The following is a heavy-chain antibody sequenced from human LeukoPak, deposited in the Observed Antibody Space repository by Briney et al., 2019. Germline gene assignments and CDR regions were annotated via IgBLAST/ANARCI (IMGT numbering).Heavy chain of an antibody. J-gene: IGHJ5*02. CDR1: GGSISSYY. CDR2: IYTSGST. D-gene: IGHD3-3*01. CDR3: ARFIYGVVISWFDP. Sequence: SSETLYLTCTVSGGSISSYYWSWIRQPPGKGLEWIGYIYTSGSTNYNPSLKSRVTISVDTSKNQFSLKLSSVTAADTAVYYCARFIYGVVISWFDPWGQGTLVTVSS. V-gene: IGHV4-4*09.